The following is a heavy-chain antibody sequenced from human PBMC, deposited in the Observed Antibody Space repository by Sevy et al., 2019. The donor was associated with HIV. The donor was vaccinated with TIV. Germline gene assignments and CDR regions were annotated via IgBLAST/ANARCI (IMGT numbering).Heavy chain of an antibody. CDR1: GGSVSSGSYY. CDR2: IYYSGST. Sequence: SENLSLTCTVSGGSVSSGSYYWSWIRQPPGKGLEWIGYIYYSGSTNYNPSLKSRVTISVDTSKNQFSLKLSSVTAADTAVYYCAREIPDYCKGGRDWFDPWGQGTLVTVSS. V-gene: IGHV4-61*01. D-gene: IGHD4-4*01. J-gene: IGHJ5*02. CDR3: AREIPDYCKGGRDWFDP.